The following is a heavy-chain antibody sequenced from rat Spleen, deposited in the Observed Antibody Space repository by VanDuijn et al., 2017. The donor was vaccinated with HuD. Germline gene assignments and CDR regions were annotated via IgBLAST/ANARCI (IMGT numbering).Heavy chain of an antibody. CDR3: TGSYPNWFPY. J-gene: IGHJ3*01. Sequence: EVQLVESGGGLVQPGSPLKLSCAASGFTFSSNWLNWIRQAPGKGLEWVASLTPDGSTTYYPDKVKGRFVISKDDAKNTGYLLMTSLRSEDTAIYFCTGSYPNWFPYLGQGTLVTVSS. D-gene: IGHD1-3*01. CDR1: GFTFSSNW. V-gene: IGHV5-35*01. CDR2: LTPDGSTT.